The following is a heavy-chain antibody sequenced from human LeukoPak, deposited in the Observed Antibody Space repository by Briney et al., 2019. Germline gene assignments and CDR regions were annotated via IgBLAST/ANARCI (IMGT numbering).Heavy chain of an antibody. D-gene: IGHD4/OR15-4a*01. J-gene: IGHJ6*02. CDR2: ISYDGSNK. CDR1: GFTFSSYA. Sequence: GGSLRLSCAASGFTFSSYAMHWVRQAPGKGLEWVAVISYDGSNKYYADSVKGRFTISRDNSKNTLYLQMNSLRAEDTAVYYCARETRSATIPYGMDVWGQGTTVTVSS. CDR3: ARETRSATIPYGMDV. V-gene: IGHV3-30*04.